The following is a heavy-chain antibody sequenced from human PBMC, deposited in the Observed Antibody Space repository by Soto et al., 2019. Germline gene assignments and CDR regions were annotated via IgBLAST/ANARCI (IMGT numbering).Heavy chain of an antibody. V-gene: IGHV1-18*01. D-gene: IGHD4-17*01. CDR3: ARAYYGDHNSHYYYYYYMDV. J-gene: IGHJ6*03. Sequence: ASVKVSCKASGYTFTSYGISWVRQAPGQGLEWMGWISAYNGNTNYAQKLQGRVTMTTDTSTSTAYMELGSLRSDDTAVYYCARAYYGDHNSHYYYYYYMDVWGKGTTVTVSS. CDR2: ISAYNGNT. CDR1: GYTFTSYG.